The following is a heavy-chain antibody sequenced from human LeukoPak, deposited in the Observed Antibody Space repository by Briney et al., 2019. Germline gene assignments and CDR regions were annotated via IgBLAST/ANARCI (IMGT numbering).Heavy chain of an antibody. CDR2: IYYSGST. CDR3: ARDQGYYGSGSYPGVFDY. J-gene: IGHJ4*02. V-gene: IGHV4-59*01. D-gene: IGHD3-10*01. Sequence: SETLSLTCTVSGGSISSYYWSWIRQPPGKGLEWIGYIYYSGSTNYNPSLKSRVTISVDTSKNQFSLKLSSVTAADTAVYYWARDQGYYGSGSYPGVFDYWGQGTLVTVSS. CDR1: GGSISSYY.